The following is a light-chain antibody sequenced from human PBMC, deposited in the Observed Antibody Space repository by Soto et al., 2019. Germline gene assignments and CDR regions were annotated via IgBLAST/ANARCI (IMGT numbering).Light chain of an antibody. J-gene: IGKJ1*01. CDR1: QSLSSN. CDR2: DSS. CDR3: HQYNGWPRT. Sequence: EIVLTQSPATLSFSPGERATLSCRASQSLSSNFLAWYQQKPGQPPRLLIYDSSTRATGFPDRFSGGGSGTEFTLTITSLQSEDFAVYYCHQYNGWPRTFGQGTKVDIK. V-gene: IGKV3D-15*01.